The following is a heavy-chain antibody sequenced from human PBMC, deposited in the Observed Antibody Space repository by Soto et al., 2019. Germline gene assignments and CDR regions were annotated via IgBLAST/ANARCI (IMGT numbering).Heavy chain of an antibody. V-gene: IGHV3-30*18. CDR1: GFTFSSYG. J-gene: IGHJ4*02. CDR2: ISYDGSNK. Sequence: QVQLVESGGGVVQPGRSLRLSCAASGFTFSSYGMHWVRQAPGKGLEWVAVISYDGSNKYYADYVKGRFTISRDNSQNTLYRQMKSRRAEDTAVYYCAKDPSYCLSTSCYGHWGQGTLVTVSS. D-gene: IGHD2-2*01. CDR3: AKDPSYCLSTSCYGH.